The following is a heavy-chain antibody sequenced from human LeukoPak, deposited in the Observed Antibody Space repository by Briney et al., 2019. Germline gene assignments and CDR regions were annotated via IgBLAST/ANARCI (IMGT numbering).Heavy chain of an antibody. CDR2: IKQEGSAR. CDR3: ARVKYSSGWYSRFDP. J-gene: IGHJ5*02. Sequence: GGSLRLSCTASGFTFSTNWMSWVRQAPGKGLEWVANIKQEGSARYYVDSVKGRFTISRDNAKNSLYLQMNSLRAEDTAVYYCARVKYSSGWYSRFDPWGQGTLVTVSS. V-gene: IGHV3-7*01. D-gene: IGHD6-19*01. CDR1: GFTFSTNW.